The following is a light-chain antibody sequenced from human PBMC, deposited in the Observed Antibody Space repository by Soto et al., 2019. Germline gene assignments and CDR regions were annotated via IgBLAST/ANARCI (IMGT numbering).Light chain of an antibody. J-gene: IGLJ3*02. CDR3: SSYTTISTLV. CDR2: EVS. Sequence: QSALTQPASVSGSPGQSITISCTGTSSDVGGYNYVSWYQQHPGKAPKVMIYEVSNRPSWVSNRFSGSKSGNTASLTISGLQAEDEADYYCSSYTTISTLVFGGGTKVTVL. V-gene: IGLV2-14*01. CDR1: SSDVGGYNY.